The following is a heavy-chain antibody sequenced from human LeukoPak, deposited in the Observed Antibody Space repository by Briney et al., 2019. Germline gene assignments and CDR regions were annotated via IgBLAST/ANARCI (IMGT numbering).Heavy chain of an antibody. CDR1: GGSISSGDYY. D-gene: IGHD5-18*01. J-gene: IGHJ4*02. CDR2: IYYSGST. CDR3: ARAPLGYSYGYYFDY. V-gene: IGHV4-30-4*01. Sequence: PSETLSLTCTVSGGSISSGDYYWSWIRQPPGKGLEWIGYIYYSGSTYYNPSLKSRVTISVDTSKNQFSLKLSSVTAADTAVYYCARAPLGYSYGYYFDYWGQGTLVTVSS.